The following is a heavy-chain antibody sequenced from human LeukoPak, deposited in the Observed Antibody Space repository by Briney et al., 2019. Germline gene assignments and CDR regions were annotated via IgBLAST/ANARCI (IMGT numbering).Heavy chain of an antibody. V-gene: IGHV3-30-3*01. D-gene: IGHD3-22*01. CDR1: GFTFGSYA. Sequence: GGSLRLSCAASGFTFGSYAMHWIRQAPGKGLEWVAVISYHGSNKYYADSVKGRFTISRDNSKKTVFLQMNSLRAEDTAVYYCARGMYYYDSSDIGGGYYFDYWGQGTLVTVSS. CDR2: ISYHGSNK. J-gene: IGHJ4*02. CDR3: ARGMYYYDSSDIGGGYYFDY.